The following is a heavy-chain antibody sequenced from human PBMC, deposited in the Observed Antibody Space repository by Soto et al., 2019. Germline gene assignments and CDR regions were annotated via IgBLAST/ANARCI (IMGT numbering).Heavy chain of an antibody. Sequence: ESGGGLVKPGGSLRLSCAASGFTFSSYSMNWVRQAPGKGLEWVSSISSSSSYIYYADSVKGRFTISRDNAKNSLYLQMNSLRAEDTAVYYCARDTGYCTNGVCYIAFDIWGKGTMVTVSS. J-gene: IGHJ3*02. CDR2: ISSSSSYI. CDR1: GFTFSSYS. V-gene: IGHV3-21*01. CDR3: ARDTGYCTNGVCYIAFDI. D-gene: IGHD2-8*01.